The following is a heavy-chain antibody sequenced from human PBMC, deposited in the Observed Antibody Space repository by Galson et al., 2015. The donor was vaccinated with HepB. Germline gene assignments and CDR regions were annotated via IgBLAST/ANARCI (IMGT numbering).Heavy chain of an antibody. Sequence: SLRLSCAASGFTFSSYAMHWVRQAPGKGLEWVAVISYDGSNKYYADSVKGRFTISRDNSKNTLYLQMNSLRAEDTAVYYCARESETVPATGPQFDYWGQGTLVTVSS. CDR1: GFTFSSYA. J-gene: IGHJ4*02. D-gene: IGHD2-2*01. V-gene: IGHV3-30*04. CDR2: ISYDGSNK. CDR3: ARESETVPATGPQFDY.